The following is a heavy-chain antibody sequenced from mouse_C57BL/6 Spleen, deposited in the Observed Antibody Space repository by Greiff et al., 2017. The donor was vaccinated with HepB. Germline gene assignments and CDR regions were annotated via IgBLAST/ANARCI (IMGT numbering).Heavy chain of an antibody. V-gene: IGHV14-4*01. CDR3: TTMGPRYFYAMDY. CDR1: GFNIKDDY. D-gene: IGHD2-14*01. J-gene: IGHJ4*01. CDR2: IDPENGDT. Sequence: VQLQQSGAELVWPGASVKLSCTASGFNIKDDYMHWVKQRPEQGLEWIGWIDPENGDTEYASKFQGKATITADTSSNTAYLQLSSLTSEDTAVYYCTTMGPRYFYAMDYWGQGTSVTVSS.